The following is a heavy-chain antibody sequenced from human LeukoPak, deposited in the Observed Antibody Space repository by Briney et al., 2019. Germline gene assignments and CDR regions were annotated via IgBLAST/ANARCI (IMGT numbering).Heavy chain of an antibody. J-gene: IGHJ6*02. V-gene: IGHV4-61*08. CDR1: GGSISSGGYY. Sequence: PSQTLSLTCTVSGGSISSGGYYWSWIRQPPGKGLEWIGYIYYSGSTNYNPSLKSRVTISVDTSKNQFSLKLSSVTAADTAVYYCARDRSIQSGSYYHYYYGMDVWGQGTTVTVSS. D-gene: IGHD3-10*01. CDR2: IYYSGST. CDR3: ARDRSIQSGSYYHYYYGMDV.